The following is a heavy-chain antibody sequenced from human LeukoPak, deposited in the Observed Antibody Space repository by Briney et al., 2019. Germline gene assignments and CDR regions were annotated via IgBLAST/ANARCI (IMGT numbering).Heavy chain of an antibody. D-gene: IGHD3-10*01. Sequence: SETLSLTCAVYGGSFSGYSWSWIRQPPGKGLEWIGYIYYSGSTYYNPSLKSRVTISGDTSKNQFSLNLSSVTAADTAVYYCATDRARGGDSFDYWGQGTLVTVSS. V-gene: IGHV4-30-4*01. CDR1: GGSFSGYS. J-gene: IGHJ4*02. CDR3: ATDRARGGDSFDY. CDR2: IYYSGST.